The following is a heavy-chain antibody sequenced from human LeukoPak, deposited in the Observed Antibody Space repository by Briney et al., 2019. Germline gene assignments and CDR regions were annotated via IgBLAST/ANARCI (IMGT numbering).Heavy chain of an antibody. Sequence: GGSLRLSCAVSGFAFGSEAMSWVRQSPARGLEWVASISPGGGTTYYADSVKGRFTISRDNAKNSLYLQMNSLRAEDTAVYYCARDLEVIAAAATGYWGQGTLVTVSS. V-gene: IGHV3-21*01. CDR1: GFAFGSEA. J-gene: IGHJ4*02. CDR2: ISPGGGTT. CDR3: ARDLEVIAAAATGY. D-gene: IGHD6-13*01.